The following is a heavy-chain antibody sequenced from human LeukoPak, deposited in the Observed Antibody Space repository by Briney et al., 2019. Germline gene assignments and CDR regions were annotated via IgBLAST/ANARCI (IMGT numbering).Heavy chain of an antibody. D-gene: IGHD2-2*01. V-gene: IGHV3-21*01. J-gene: IGHJ5*02. CDR1: GFTFSSYS. CDR2: ISSSSSYI. CDR3: ARDGPCSSTSCYGEGFDP. Sequence: PGGSLRLSCAASGFTFSSYSMNWVRQAPGKGLEWVSSISSSSSYIYYADSVQGRFTISRDNAKNSLYLQMNSLRAEDTAVYYCARDGPCSSTSCYGEGFDPWGQGTLVTVSS.